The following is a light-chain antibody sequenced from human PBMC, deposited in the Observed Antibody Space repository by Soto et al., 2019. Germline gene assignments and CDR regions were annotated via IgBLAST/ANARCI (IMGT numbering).Light chain of an antibody. CDR1: QSISSW. V-gene: IGKV1-5*03. CDR3: EQYGSSPRT. CDR2: KAS. Sequence: DIPMTQSPSTLSASVGDRVTITCRASQSISSWLAWYQQKPGKAPKGLIYKASTLESGAPSRFSGSGSGTEFTLTISRLEPEDFAVYYCEQYGSSPRTFGQGTKVEIK. J-gene: IGKJ1*01.